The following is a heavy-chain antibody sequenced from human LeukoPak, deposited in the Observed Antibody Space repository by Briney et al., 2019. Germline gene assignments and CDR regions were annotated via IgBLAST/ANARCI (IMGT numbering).Heavy chain of an antibody. J-gene: IGHJ1*01. Sequence: GASVKVSCKVSGYTLTELSMHWVRQAPGKGLEWMGGFDPEDGETIYAQKFQGRVTMTEDTSTDTAYMELSSLRSEDTAVYYCATGGPLLTYYYDSSGRKEYFQHWGQGTLATVSS. CDR2: FDPEDGET. CDR1: GYTLTELS. CDR3: ATGGPLLTYYYDSSGRKEYFQH. D-gene: IGHD3-22*01. V-gene: IGHV1-24*01.